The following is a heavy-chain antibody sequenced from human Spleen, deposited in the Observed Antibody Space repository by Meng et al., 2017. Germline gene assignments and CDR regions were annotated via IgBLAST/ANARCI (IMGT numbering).Heavy chain of an antibody. CDR1: GYSISSGYY. V-gene: IGHV4-38-2*02. D-gene: IGHD2-15*01. CDR2: IYHSGRT. CDR3: ARDQKLYCSGGSCYYNWFDP. J-gene: IGHJ5*02. Sequence: SETLSLTCTVSGYSISSGYYCGWIRQPPGKGLEWIGSIYHSGRTYYNPSLKSRVTISVDTSKNQFSLKLSSVTAADTAVYYCARDQKLYCSGGSCYYNWFDPWGQGTLVTVSS.